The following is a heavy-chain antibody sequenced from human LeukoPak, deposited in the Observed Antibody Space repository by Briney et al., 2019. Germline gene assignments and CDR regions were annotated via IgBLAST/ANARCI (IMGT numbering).Heavy chain of an antibody. CDR2: IYYSGST. J-gene: IGHJ6*04. D-gene: IGHD6-13*01. V-gene: IGHV4-59*12. CDR1: GGSISGYY. Sequence: SETLSLTCTVSGGSISGYYWSWIRQPPGTGLEWIGYIYYSGSTNYNPSLKSRVTMSVDTSKNQFSLKLSSVTAADTAVYYCAIMQQLAWVVWGKGTTVTVSS. CDR3: AIMQQLAWVV.